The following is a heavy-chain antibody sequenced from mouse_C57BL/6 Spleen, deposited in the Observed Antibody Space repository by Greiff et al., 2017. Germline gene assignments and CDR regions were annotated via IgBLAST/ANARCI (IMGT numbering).Heavy chain of an antibody. D-gene: IGHD3-1*01. CDR2: IYPGDGDT. CDR1: GYAFSSYW. Sequence: VQLQQSGAELVKPGASVKISCRASGYAFSSYWMNWVKQRPGKGLEWIGQIYPGDGDTNYNGKFKGKATLTADKSTSTAYMQLSSLTSEDSAVYFCAREEQPGYFDVWGTGTTVTVSS. J-gene: IGHJ1*03. V-gene: IGHV1-80*01. CDR3: AREEQPGYFDV.